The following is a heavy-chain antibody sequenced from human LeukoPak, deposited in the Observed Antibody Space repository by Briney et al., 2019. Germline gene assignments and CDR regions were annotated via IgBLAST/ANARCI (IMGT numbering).Heavy chain of an antibody. Sequence: SETLSLTCTVSGGSISSYYWSWIRQPPGKGLEWIGYIYYSGSTNYNPSLKSRVTISVDTSKNQFSLKLSSVTAADTAVYYCAREGYSYDVGDYWGQGTLVTVSS. CDR3: AREGYSYDVGDY. V-gene: IGHV4-59*12. CDR1: GGSISSYY. D-gene: IGHD5-18*01. CDR2: IYYSGST. J-gene: IGHJ4*02.